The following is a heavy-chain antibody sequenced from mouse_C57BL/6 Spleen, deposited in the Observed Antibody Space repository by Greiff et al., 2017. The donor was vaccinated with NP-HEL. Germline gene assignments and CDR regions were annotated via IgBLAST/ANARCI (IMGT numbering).Heavy chain of an antibody. CDR3: ARRDYGSSYVNYFDY. Sequence: VQLQQSGAELARPGASVKLSCKASGYTFTSYGISWVKQRTGQGLEWIGEIYPRSGNTYYNEKFKGKATLTADKSSSTAYMELRSLTSEDSAVYFWARRDYGSSYVNYFDYWGQGTTLTVSS. V-gene: IGHV1-81*01. J-gene: IGHJ2*01. D-gene: IGHD1-1*01. CDR1: GYTFTSYG. CDR2: IYPRSGNT.